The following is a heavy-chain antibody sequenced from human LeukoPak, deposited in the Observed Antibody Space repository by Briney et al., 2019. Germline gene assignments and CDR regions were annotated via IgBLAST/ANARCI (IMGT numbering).Heavy chain of an antibody. J-gene: IGHJ1*01. CDR2: ISGSSSTI. V-gene: IGHV3-48*01. CDR1: RSTFSSYG. Sequence: GGSLRLSCAASRSTFSSYGMIWVRQAPGKGLEWVSYISGSSSTIYYADSVKGRFTISRDNAQKSLFLQMNSLRAEDTAVYYCARADFCNSTSCYTAEYFQHWGPGTLVTVSS. CDR3: ARADFCNSTSCYTAEYFQH. D-gene: IGHD2-2*02.